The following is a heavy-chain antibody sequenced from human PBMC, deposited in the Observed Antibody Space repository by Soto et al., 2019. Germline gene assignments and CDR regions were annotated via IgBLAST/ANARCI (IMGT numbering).Heavy chain of an antibody. J-gene: IGHJ4*02. CDR1: GGSFSTYG. Sequence: QVQLVQSGAEVKKPGSSVKVSCKASGGSFSTYGINWVRLAPGQGLEWMGGIIPKSGTTNYAQKFRGRVTITADESTNTAYMELNYLRSEDTAVYFCAREFDPYYGGNSLSLDYWGQGTLVTVSS. CDR3: AREFDPYYGGNSLSLDY. D-gene: IGHD4-17*01. V-gene: IGHV1-69*13. CDR2: IIPKSGTT.